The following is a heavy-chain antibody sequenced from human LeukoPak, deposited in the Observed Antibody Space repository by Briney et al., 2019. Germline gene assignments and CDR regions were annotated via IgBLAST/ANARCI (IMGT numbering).Heavy chain of an antibody. V-gene: IGHV4-4*07. CDR3: ARAKRCSSTSCYTHSAFDI. CDR1: GGSISSYY. Sequence: PSETLSLTCTVSGGSISSYYWSWIRQPAGKGLEWIGRIYTSGSTNYNPSLKSRVTMSVDTSKNQFSLKLSSVTAADTAVYYCARAKRCSSTSCYTHSAFDIWGQGTMVTVSS. J-gene: IGHJ3*02. D-gene: IGHD2-2*02. CDR2: IYTSGST.